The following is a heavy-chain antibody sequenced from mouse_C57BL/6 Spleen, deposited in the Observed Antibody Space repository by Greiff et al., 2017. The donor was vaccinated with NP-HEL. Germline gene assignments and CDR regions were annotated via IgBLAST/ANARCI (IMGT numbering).Heavy chain of an antibody. CDR2: IYPGNSDT. Sequence: EVQLQQSGTVLARPGASVKMSCKTSGYTFTSYWMHWVKQRPGQGLEWIGAIYPGNSDTSYNQKFKGKAKLTAVTSASTAYMELRSLTNEDSAVYYCTTTVPFAYWGQGTLVTVSA. CDR3: TTTVPFAY. CDR1: GYTFTSYW. J-gene: IGHJ3*01. D-gene: IGHD1-1*01. V-gene: IGHV1-5*01.